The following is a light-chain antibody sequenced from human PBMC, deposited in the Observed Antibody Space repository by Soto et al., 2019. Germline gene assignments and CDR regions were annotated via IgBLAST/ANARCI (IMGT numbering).Light chain of an antibody. CDR2: EVS. CDR3: SSYTSSSIVV. Sequence: QSALTQPASVSGSPGQSITISCTGTSSDVGGYNYVSWYQQHPGKAPKFMIYEVSNRPSGVSSRFSGSKSGNTASLTISGLQAEDEADYYCSSYTSSSIVVFGGGTKVTVL. V-gene: IGLV2-14*01. J-gene: IGLJ2*01. CDR1: SSDVGGYNY.